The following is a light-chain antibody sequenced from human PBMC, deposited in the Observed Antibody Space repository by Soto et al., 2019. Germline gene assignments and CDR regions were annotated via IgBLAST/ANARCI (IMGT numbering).Light chain of an antibody. Sequence: QSVLTQPASVSGSPGQSITISCTGTSSDVGSYNLVSWYQQHPGKAPKLMIYEGSKRPSGVPDRFSGSRSGTSSSLAISGLQSEDEADYYCAAWDDSLNGYVFGTGTKVTVL. V-gene: IGLV2-14*02. J-gene: IGLJ1*01. CDR2: EGS. CDR1: SSDVGSYNL. CDR3: AAWDDSLNGYV.